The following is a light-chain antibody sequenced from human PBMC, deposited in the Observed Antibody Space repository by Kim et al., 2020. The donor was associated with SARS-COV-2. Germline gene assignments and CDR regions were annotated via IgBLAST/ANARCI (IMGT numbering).Light chain of an antibody. CDR3: QHYHSYPYT. V-gene: IGKV1-16*01. J-gene: IGKJ2*01. CDR2: AAS. CDR1: QDISNY. Sequence: SASVGDSVTITGRASQDISNYLAWLQLTPGKAPKSLIYAASRLHTGVPSRFSGSHSGTDFTLTISGLQPEDFATYFCQHYHSYPYTFGQGTKLEI.